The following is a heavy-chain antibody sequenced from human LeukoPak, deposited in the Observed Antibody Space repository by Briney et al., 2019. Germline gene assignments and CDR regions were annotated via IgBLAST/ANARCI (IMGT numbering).Heavy chain of an antibody. J-gene: IGHJ4*02. CDR2: IWYDGSNK. CDR3: ARRGGGNLPIDY. D-gene: IGHD4-23*01. Sequence: GGSLRLSCAASGFTFSSYGMHWVRQAPGKGLEWVAVIWYDGSNKYYADSVKDRFTISRDNSKNTLYLQMNSLRAEDTAVYYCARRGGGNLPIDYWGQGTLVTVS. V-gene: IGHV3-33*01. CDR1: GFTFSSYG.